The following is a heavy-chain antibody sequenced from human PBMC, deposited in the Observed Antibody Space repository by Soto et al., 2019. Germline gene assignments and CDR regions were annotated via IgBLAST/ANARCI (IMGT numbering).Heavy chain of an antibody. Sequence: ASVKVSCKASGYTFTGYYMHWLRQAPGQGLEWMGWINPNSGGTNYAQKFQGWVTMTRDTSISTAYMELSRLRSDDTAVYYCARGQLVGDWFDPWGQGTLVTVSS. CDR1: GYTFTGYY. CDR2: INPNSGGT. D-gene: IGHD6-6*01. V-gene: IGHV1-2*04. J-gene: IGHJ5*02. CDR3: ARGQLVGDWFDP.